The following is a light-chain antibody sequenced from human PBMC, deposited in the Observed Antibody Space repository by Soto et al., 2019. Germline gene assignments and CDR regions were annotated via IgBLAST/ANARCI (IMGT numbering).Light chain of an antibody. V-gene: IGKV3-20*01. CDR1: QSVSTSH. CDR3: QQYSSSRT. Sequence: IVVTQSPGTLSLSPGERATLSCRASQSVSTSHLAWYQQKPGQAPRLLIYGGSSRATGIPVRFSGSGSETDFTLTITRLEPEDFAVYYCQQYSSSRTFGQGTKVDIK. CDR2: GGS. J-gene: IGKJ1*01.